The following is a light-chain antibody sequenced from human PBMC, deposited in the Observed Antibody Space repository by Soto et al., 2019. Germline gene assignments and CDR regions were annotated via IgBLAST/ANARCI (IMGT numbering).Light chain of an antibody. V-gene: IGKV3-20*01. CDR2: GAS. CDR3: QQYGGSPIT. J-gene: IGKJ5*01. Sequence: EAVFSQSPGTLSLSPGGRATLPCRASQSVSRRLARYQQRPGQSPRLLISGASMRASGVPVRFIGSGSGTDFTLTITRLEPEDFAVYYCQQYGGSPITFGLGTRLEIK. CDR1: QSVSRR.